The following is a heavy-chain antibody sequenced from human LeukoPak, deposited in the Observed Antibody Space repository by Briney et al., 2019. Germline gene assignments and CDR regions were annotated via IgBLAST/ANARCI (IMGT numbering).Heavy chain of an antibody. Sequence: GGSLRLSCAASGFTFSDYYMSWIRQAPGKGLEWVSYISSSGSTIYYADSVKGRFSISRDNAKNSLYLQMNSLRAEDTAVYYCARDIFRFGEFNGLDPWCQGTLVTVSS. D-gene: IGHD3-10*01. CDR3: ARDIFRFGEFNGLDP. J-gene: IGHJ5*02. V-gene: IGHV3-11*01. CDR1: GFTFSDYY. CDR2: ISSSGSTI.